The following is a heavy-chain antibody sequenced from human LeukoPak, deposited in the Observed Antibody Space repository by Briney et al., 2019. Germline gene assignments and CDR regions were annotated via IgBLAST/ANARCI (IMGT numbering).Heavy chain of an antibody. J-gene: IGHJ6*02. CDR3: ARSFRGYSQGYYYYAMDV. V-gene: IGHV4-59*01. CDR2: MCHSGST. CDR1: GGSLSSYF. Sequence: TSETLSLTCTVSGGSLSSYFWSWIRQSPGKGLEWIGLMCHSGSTNYNPSLKSRVIMSQDTSTNQFSLQVNSVTAADSAVYYCARSFRGYSQGYYYYAMDVWGQGTTVTVFS. D-gene: IGHD5-18*01.